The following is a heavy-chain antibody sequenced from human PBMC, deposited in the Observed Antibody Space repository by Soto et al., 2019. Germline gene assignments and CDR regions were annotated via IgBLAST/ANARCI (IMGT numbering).Heavy chain of an antibody. CDR1: GFTFSSYA. Sequence: SLRLSCAASGFTFSSYAMHWVRQAPGKGLEWVAVISYDGSNEFYADSVKGRFTISRDNSKNTLYLQMNSLRAEDTAVYYCARWYTAAPRTSPFDYWGQGPLVTVSS. J-gene: IGHJ4*02. CDR2: ISYDGSNE. D-gene: IGHD6-13*01. V-gene: IGHV3-30-3*01. CDR3: ARWYTAAPRTSPFDY.